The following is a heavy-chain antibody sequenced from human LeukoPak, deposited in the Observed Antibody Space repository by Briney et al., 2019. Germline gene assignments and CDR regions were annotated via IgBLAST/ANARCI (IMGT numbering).Heavy chain of an antibody. CDR1: GGSISSSSYY. V-gene: IGHV4-39*07. D-gene: IGHD3-3*01. Sequence: PSETLSLTCTVSGGSISSSSYYWGWIRQPPGKGLEWIGSIYYSGGTNYNPSLKSRVTISVDTSKNQFSLKLSSVTAADTAVYYCARGLSDFWSGYYPLDYWGQGTLVTVSS. J-gene: IGHJ4*02. CDR2: IYYSGGT. CDR3: ARGLSDFWSGYYPLDY.